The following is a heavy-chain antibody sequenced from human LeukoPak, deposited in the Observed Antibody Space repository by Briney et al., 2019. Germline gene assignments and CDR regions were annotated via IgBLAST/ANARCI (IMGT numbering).Heavy chain of an antibody. Sequence: GGSLRLSCAASGFTFSSYAMHWVRQAPGKGLEWVAVISYDGSNKYYADSVKGRFTISRDNSKNTLYLQMNSLRAEDTAVYYCAKSHYYDSSGFHHWGQGTLVTVSS. V-gene: IGHV3-30-3*02. CDR2: ISYDGSNK. CDR3: AKSHYYDSSGFHH. D-gene: IGHD3-22*01. CDR1: GFTFSSYA. J-gene: IGHJ4*02.